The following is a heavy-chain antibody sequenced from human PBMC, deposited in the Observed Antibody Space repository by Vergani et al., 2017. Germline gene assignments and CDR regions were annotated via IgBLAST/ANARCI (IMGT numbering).Heavy chain of an antibody. V-gene: IGHV4-31*03. CDR2: IYSTGST. CDR3: ARRGGYDEGDAFRIGYFDS. D-gene: IGHD3-22*01. Sequence: QVQLQESGPGLVKPSQTLSLTCSVPGDSISSGVYYWNWIRQHPGKGLEWIGYIYSTGSTHHNPSLRRRINMSVDTSKNQFSLKLNSVTAADTAMYYCARRGGYDEGDAFRIGYFDSWGPGILVTVSS. J-gene: IGHJ4*02. CDR1: GDSISSGVYY.